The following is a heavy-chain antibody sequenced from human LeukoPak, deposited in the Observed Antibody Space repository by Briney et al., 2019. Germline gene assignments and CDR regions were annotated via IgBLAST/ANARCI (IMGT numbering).Heavy chain of an antibody. D-gene: IGHD6-25*01. Sequence: PSETLSLTCTVSGGSVSSGSHYWSWIRQPPGKGLEWIGYIYYSGSTNYNPSLKSRVTISVDTSKNQFSLKLSSVTAADTAVYYCARGGYAGYFDYWGQGTLVTVSS. CDR3: ARGGYAGYFDY. V-gene: IGHV4-61*01. J-gene: IGHJ4*02. CDR2: IYYSGST. CDR1: GGSVSSGSHY.